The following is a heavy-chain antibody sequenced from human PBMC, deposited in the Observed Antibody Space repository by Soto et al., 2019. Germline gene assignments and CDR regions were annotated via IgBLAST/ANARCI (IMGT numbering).Heavy chain of an antibody. J-gene: IGHJ6*03. V-gene: IGHV3-11*01. CDR3: ARVRIAARRYYYYMDV. CDR1: GFTFSDYY. Sequence: QVQLVESGGGLVKPGGSLRLSCAASGFTFSDYYMSWIRQAPGKGLEWVSYISSSGSTIYYAGSVKGRFTISRDNAKNSLYLQMNSLRAEDTAVYYCARVRIAARRYYYYMDVWGKGTTVTVSS. D-gene: IGHD6-6*01. CDR2: ISSSGSTI.